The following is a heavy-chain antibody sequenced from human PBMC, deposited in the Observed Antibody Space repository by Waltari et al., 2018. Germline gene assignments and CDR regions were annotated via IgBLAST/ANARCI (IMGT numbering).Heavy chain of an antibody. Sequence: QVQLQQWGAGLLKPSETLSLTCAVYGGSLSGYYWSWIRQPPGKGLEWIGEINHSGSTNYNPSLKSRVTISVDTSKNQFSLKLSSVTAADTAVYYCARGQSGSGSYSTFDYWGQGTLVTVSS. CDR3: ARGQSGSGSYSTFDY. CDR1: GGSLSGYY. D-gene: IGHD3-10*01. V-gene: IGHV4-34*01. J-gene: IGHJ4*02. CDR2: INHSGST.